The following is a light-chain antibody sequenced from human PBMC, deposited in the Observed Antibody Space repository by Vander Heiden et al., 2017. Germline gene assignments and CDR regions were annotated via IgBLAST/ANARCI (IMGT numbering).Light chain of an antibody. CDR2: GAS. Sequence: PGQRDTLTCRASQRVSNSQLAWYQQKPGQAPRLLIYGASSRATGIPDRFSGSGCGTDFTLTISRLEPEDFAVYYCQQYGGSLTFGPGTKLDIK. CDR3: QQYGGSLT. J-gene: IGKJ3*01. V-gene: IGKV3-20*01. CDR1: QRVSNSQ.